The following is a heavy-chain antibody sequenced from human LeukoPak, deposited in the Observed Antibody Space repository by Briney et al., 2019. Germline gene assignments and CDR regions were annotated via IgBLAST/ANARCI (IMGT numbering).Heavy chain of an antibody. J-gene: IGHJ4*02. V-gene: IGHV3-23*01. CDR2: ISDSGGST. Sequence: GGSLRPSCAASGFTFSTYAMSWVRRAPGKGLEWVSAISDSGGSTYYADFVKGRFTISRDNSKNTLYLQLNSLRAEDTAVYYCAKGTYSSIWYRGFDYWGQGTLVTVSS. CDR1: GFTFSTYA. CDR3: AKGTYSSIWYRGFDY. D-gene: IGHD6-13*01.